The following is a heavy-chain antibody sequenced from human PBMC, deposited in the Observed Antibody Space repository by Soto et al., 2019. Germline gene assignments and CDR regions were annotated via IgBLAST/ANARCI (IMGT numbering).Heavy chain of an antibody. CDR2: ISGSGGST. J-gene: IGHJ4*01. D-gene: IGHD3-22*01. Sequence: LRLSCAASGFTFSSYAMSWVRQAPGKGLERVSAISGSGGSTYYADSVKGRFTISRDNSKNTLYLQMNSLRAEDTAVYYCARSRTYSYDCSGNNCGQGTRGGVAS. V-gene: IGHV3-23*01. CDR3: ARSRTYSYDCSGNN. CDR1: GFTFSSYA.